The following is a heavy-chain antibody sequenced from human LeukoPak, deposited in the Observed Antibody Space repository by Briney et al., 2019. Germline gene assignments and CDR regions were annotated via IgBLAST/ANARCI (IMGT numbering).Heavy chain of an antibody. CDR2: INPNSGGT. CDR1: GYTFTCYY. D-gene: IGHD1-26*01. CDR3: AREDTVVGATTVVDY. J-gene: IGHJ4*02. V-gene: IGHV1-2*02. Sequence: GASVKVSCKASGYTFTCYYMHWVRQAPGQGLEWKGWINPNSGGTNYAQKFQGRVTMTRDTSISTAYMELSRLRSDDTAVYYCAREDTVVGATTVVDYWGQGTLVTVAS.